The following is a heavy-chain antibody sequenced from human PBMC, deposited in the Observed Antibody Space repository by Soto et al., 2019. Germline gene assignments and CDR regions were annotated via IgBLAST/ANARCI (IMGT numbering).Heavy chain of an antibody. V-gene: IGHV3-53*04. D-gene: IGHD3-10*01. CDR2: IYSGGST. Sequence: EVQLVESGGGLVQPGGSLRLSCAASGFTVSSNYMSWVRQAPGKGLEWVSVIYSGGSTYYADSVKGRFTISRHNSKNTLYLQMNSQIDGERAVYSCVCEGETIHYGCDIWGQGTMVTVSS. CDR3: VCEGETIHYGCDI. CDR1: GFTVSSNY. J-gene: IGHJ3*02.